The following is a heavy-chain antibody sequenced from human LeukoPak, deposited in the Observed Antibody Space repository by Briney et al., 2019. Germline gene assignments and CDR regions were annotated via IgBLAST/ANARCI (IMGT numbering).Heavy chain of an antibody. CDR3: ARDSLLPSAMGYYYMDV. Sequence: SHTLSLTCTVSGGSISSGKYYGSWIRQPAGKGLEWIGRIYTSGSTNHNPSLKSRVTISVDTSKNQFSLKLSSVTAADTALYYCARDSLLPSAMGYYYMDVWGKGTTVTVSS. V-gene: IGHV4-61*02. J-gene: IGHJ6*03. CDR2: IYTSGST. D-gene: IGHD2-2*01. CDR1: GGSISSGKYY.